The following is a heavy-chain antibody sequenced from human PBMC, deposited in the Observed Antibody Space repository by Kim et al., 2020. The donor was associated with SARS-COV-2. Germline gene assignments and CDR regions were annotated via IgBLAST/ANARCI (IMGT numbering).Heavy chain of an antibody. D-gene: IGHD2-15*01. J-gene: IGHJ6*01. CDR3: AKAMEYCSGGSCLYGMDV. V-gene: IGHV3-23*01. Sequence: KGRFTISRDNSKNTLYLQMNSLRAEDKAVYYCAKAMEYCSGGSCLYGMDVWGQGTTVTVSS.